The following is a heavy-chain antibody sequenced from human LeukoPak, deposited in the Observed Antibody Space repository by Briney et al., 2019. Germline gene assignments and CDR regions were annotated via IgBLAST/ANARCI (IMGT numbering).Heavy chain of an antibody. CDR2: ISGSGGST. CDR3: ASSAAILIGYYFDY. J-gene: IGHJ4*02. V-gene: IGHV3-23*01. CDR1: GFXFSSYA. D-gene: IGHD2-2*01. Sequence: GGSLRLSCAASGFXFSSYAISWVRQAPGKGLEWVSAISGSGGSTYYADSVKGRFTISRDNSKNTLYLQMNSLRAEDTAVYYCASSAAILIGYYFDYWGQGTLVTVSS.